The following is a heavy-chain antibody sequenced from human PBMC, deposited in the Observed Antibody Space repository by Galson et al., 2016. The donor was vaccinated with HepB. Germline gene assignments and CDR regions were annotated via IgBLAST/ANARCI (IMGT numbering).Heavy chain of an antibody. Sequence: SLRLSCAASGFTLGDYGMHWVRQAPGKGLEWVALMLSDGTYKYNGDFVKGRFTISRDNSKNTLYLQMNSLRAEDTAVYYCARDGRGWSGEFLGDYWGQGALVAVST. CDR1: GFTLGDYG. D-gene: IGHD3-10*01. V-gene: IGHV3-33*01. J-gene: IGHJ4*02. CDR2: MLSDGTYK. CDR3: ARDGRGWSGEFLGDY.